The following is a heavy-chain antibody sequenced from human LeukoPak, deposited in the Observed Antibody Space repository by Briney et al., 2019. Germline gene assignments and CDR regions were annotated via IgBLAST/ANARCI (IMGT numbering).Heavy chain of an antibody. D-gene: IGHD3-22*01. J-gene: IGHJ2*01. CDR3: ARRAYYDSSGYHPTSGYFDL. V-gene: IGHV4-4*08. Sequence: SETLSLTCTVPGGSMFSYYWNWLRQPPGKGLEWIGYIYSSGITNYSPSLRSRGTISVATSRNQFPLRLTSVTAADTAIYYCARRAYYDSSGYHPTSGYFDLWGRGTLVTVSS. CDR2: IYSSGIT. CDR1: GGSMFSYY.